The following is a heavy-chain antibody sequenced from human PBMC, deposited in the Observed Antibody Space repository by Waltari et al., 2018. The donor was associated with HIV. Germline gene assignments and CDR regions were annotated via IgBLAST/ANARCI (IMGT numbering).Heavy chain of an antibody. CDR3: TKGMYANQDYFDN. Sequence: EVQLVQSGAEVKKPGESLKISCKGSGYSFATYWIGWARQMPGKGLAWMGIICPGASETGYSPSCQGQVTISADKSIRTAYLQWSRLKASDTAMYYCTKGMYANQDYFDNWGQGTLVTISS. CDR1: GYSFATYW. D-gene: IGHD2-8*01. V-gene: IGHV5-51*03. CDR2: ICPGASET. J-gene: IGHJ4*02.